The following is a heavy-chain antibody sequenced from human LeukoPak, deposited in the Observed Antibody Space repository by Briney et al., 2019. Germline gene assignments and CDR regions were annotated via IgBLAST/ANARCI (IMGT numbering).Heavy chain of an antibody. CDR2: INHSGST. CDR3: ASGVTPHY. CDR1: GGSFSGYY. V-gene: IGHV4-34*01. J-gene: IGHJ4*02. D-gene: IGHD4-23*01. Sequence: SETLSLTCAVYGGSFSGYYWSWIRQPPGKGLEWIGEINHSGSTNYNPSLKSRVTISVDTSKNQFSLTLSSVTAADTAVYYFASGVTPHYWGQGTLVTVSS.